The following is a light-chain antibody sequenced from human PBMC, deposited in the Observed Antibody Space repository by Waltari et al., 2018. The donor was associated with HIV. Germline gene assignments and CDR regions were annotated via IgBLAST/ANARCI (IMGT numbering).Light chain of an antibody. CDR3: QQYDNLPIT. Sequence: DIQMTQSPSSLSASVGARVTLTCQASQDISNYLNWYQQKPGKAPKLLIYDASNLETGVPSRFSGSGSGTDFTFTISSLQPEDIATYDCQQYDNLPITFGQGTRLEIK. V-gene: IGKV1-33*01. CDR1: QDISNY. J-gene: IGKJ5*01. CDR2: DAS.